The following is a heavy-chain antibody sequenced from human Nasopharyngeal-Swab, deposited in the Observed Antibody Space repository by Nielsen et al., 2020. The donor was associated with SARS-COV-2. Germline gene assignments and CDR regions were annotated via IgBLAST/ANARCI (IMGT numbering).Heavy chain of an antibody. D-gene: IGHD3-3*01. V-gene: IGHV3-53*01. Sequence: VRLALGKGLEGGSVSYSGGSTYYSDSVKGRFTISRDNSKNTLYLQMNSLRAEDTDVYYCARVGPLYDVWSGDGMDGWGKGTTVTVSS. J-gene: IGHJ6*04. CDR3: ARVGPLYDVWSGDGMDG. CDR2: SYSGGST.